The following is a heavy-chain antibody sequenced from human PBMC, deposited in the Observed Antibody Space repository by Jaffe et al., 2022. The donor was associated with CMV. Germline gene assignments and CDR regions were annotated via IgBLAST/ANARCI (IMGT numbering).Heavy chain of an antibody. Sequence: QVQLQQWGAGLLKPSETLSLTCAVYGGSFSGYYWSWIRQPPGKGLEWIGEINHSGSTNYNPSLKSRVTISVDTSKNQFSLKLSSVTAADTAVYYCARVRGVITMVRGAPRQGYFDLWGRGTLVTVSS. J-gene: IGHJ2*01. V-gene: IGHV4-34*01. CDR3: ARVRGVITMVRGAPRQGYFDL. CDR1: GGSFSGYY. CDR2: INHSGST. D-gene: IGHD3-10*01.